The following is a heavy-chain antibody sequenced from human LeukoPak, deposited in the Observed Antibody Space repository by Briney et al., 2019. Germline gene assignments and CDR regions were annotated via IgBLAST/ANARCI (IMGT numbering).Heavy chain of an antibody. J-gene: IGHJ5*02. CDR2: INPNSGGT. D-gene: IGHD3-10*01. Sequence: GASVKVSCKASGYTFTGYYMHWVRQAPGQGLEWMGWINPNSGGTNYAQKFQGRVTMTRDTSISTAYMELSSLRSEDMAVYYCARDNRLEVRGGNWFDPWGQGTLVTVSS. V-gene: IGHV1-2*02. CDR1: GYTFTGYY. CDR3: ARDNRLEVRGGNWFDP.